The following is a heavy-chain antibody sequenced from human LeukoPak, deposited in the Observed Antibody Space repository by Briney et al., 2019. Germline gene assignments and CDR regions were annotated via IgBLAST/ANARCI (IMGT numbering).Heavy chain of an antibody. D-gene: IGHD3-22*01. V-gene: IGHV3-74*01. CDR1: GFTFSSYW. Sequence: QPGGSLRLSCAASGFTFSSYWMHWVRQAPGKGLAWVSRINSDGSSTSYADSVKGRFTISRDNAKNTLYLQMNSLRAEDTAVYYCASHSYYDRTPLDYWGQGTLVTVSS. CDR2: INSDGSST. J-gene: IGHJ4*02. CDR3: ASHSYYDRTPLDY.